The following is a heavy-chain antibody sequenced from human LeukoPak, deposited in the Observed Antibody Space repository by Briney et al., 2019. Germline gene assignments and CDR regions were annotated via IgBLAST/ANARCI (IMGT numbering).Heavy chain of an antibody. V-gene: IGHV3-7*01. D-gene: IGHD2-2*01. CDR2: IKQDGSEK. J-gene: IGHJ6*02. Sequence: GGSLRLSCAASGFTFSSYWMSWVRQAPGEGLEWVANIKQDGSEKYYADSVKGRFTLSRDNSKNTLYLQMNSLRAEDTAVYYCAKDLADIVVVPAAPPSGYYYGMDVWGQGTTVTVSS. CDR3: AKDLADIVVVPAAPPSGYYYGMDV. CDR1: GFTFSSYW.